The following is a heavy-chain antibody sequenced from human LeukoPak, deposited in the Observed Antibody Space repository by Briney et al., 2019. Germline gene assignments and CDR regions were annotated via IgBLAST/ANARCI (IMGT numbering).Heavy chain of an antibody. V-gene: IGHV4-39*07. Sequence: SETLSLTCTVSGGSIIDSSYYWGWIRQPPGKGLKWIGNIYYFGTTLHNPSLKSRVTMSVDTSKNQFSLKLSSVTAADTAVYYCARDSHAWYGQYYFDFWGQGALVTVSS. D-gene: IGHD6-13*01. J-gene: IGHJ4*02. CDR2: IYYFGTT. CDR1: GGSIIDSSYY. CDR3: ARDSHAWYGQYYFDF.